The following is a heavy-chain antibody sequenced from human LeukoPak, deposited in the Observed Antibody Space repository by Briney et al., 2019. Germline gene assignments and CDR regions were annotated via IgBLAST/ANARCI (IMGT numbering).Heavy chain of an antibody. CDR1: GFTFSSYG. D-gene: IGHD3-9*01. CDR3: AREATYYDILTGSDY. V-gene: IGHV3-30*02. J-gene: IGHJ4*02. CDR2: IRYDGSNK. Sequence: GRSLRLSCAASGFTFSSYGMHWVRQAPGKGLEWVAFIRYDGSNKYYADSVKGRFTISRDNSKNTLYLQMNSLRAEDTAVYYCAREATYYDILTGSDYWGQGTLDTVSS.